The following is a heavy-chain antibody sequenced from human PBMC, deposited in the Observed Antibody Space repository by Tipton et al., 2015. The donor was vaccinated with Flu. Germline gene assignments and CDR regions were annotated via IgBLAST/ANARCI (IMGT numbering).Heavy chain of an antibody. CDR2: IYPSGST. CDR3: ARLSYYDVDLKNFYFDY. J-gene: IGHJ4*02. D-gene: IGHD3-10*02. Sequence: TLSLTCTISGGSISSNYWSWVRQPAGKGLEWIGLIYPSGSTNYNPSLKSRVTMSVDTSKNQFSLMLRSVTAADTAVYYCARLSYYDVDLKNFYFDYWGQGALVTVSS. V-gene: IGHV4-4*07. CDR1: GGSISSNY.